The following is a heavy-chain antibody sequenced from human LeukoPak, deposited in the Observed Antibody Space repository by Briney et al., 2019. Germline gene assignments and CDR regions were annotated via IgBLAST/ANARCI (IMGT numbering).Heavy chain of an antibody. D-gene: IGHD2-21*02. CDR3: ARAVGVTTHPGGWFDP. V-gene: IGHV1-46*01. CDR2: INPSGGST. CDR1: GYTFTSYG. J-gene: IGHJ5*02. Sequence: ASVKVSCKASGYTFTSYGISWVRQAPGQGLEWMGIINPSGGSTSYAQKFQGRVTMTRDMSTSTVYMELSSLRSEDTAVYYCARAVGVTTHPGGWFDPWGQGTLVTVSS.